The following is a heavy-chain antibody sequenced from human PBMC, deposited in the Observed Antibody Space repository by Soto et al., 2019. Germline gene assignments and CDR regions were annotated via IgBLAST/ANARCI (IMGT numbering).Heavy chain of an antibody. V-gene: IGHV1-18*01. CDR1: GYTFTS. Sequence: QLQLVQSGAAVKKPGASVKVSCKASGYTFTSFSWVRQAPGQGLEWMGWISAYNGNTNYAQKLQGRVTMTTDTSTSTAYMELRSLRSDDTAVYYCASERSVNAFEVWGQGTMVTVSS. CDR3: ASERSVNAFEV. D-gene: IGHD3-3*01. J-gene: IGHJ3*01. CDR2: ISAYNGNT.